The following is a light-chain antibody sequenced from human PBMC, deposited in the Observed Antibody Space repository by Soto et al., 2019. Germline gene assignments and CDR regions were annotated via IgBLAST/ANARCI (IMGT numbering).Light chain of an antibody. Sequence: HSGLTHPAAVARSPGQSITISCTGTASDVRGYNYVSWYQQHPGKDAKLMIHAVSNRPSGISSRFSGSKSGNTDSLPISGLQSEDEAASFCCSYKSRTTYVFGTGTKVTV. CDR1: ASDVRGYNY. V-gene: IGLV2-14*01. CDR2: AVS. CDR3: CSYKSRTTYV. J-gene: IGLJ1*01.